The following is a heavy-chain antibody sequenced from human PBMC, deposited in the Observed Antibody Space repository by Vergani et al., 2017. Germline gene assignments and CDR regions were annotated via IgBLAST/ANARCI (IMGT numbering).Heavy chain of an antibody. CDR2: ISYDGSNK. D-gene: IGHD6-13*01. J-gene: IGHJ4*02. CDR3: ARFPGSRTFDY. Sequence: QVQLVESGGGVVQPGRSLRLSCAASGFTFSSYAMHWVRQDPGKGLGWVAVISYDGSNKYYADSVKGRFTISRDNSKTTLYLQMNSLRAEDTAVYYCARFPGSRTFDYWGQGTLVTVSS. CDR1: GFTFSSYA. V-gene: IGHV3-30-3*01.